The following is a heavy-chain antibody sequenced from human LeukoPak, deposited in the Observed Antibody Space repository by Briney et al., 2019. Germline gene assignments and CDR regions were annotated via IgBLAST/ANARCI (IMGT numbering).Heavy chain of an antibody. V-gene: IGHV4-59*08. J-gene: IGHJ4*02. CDR3: ARGVDFGY. D-gene: IGHD3-10*01. CDR1: GGSISSYY. Sequence: ASETLSLTCTVSGGSISSYYWSWIRQPPGKGLEWIGYMYNSGITNYNPSLRSRVTISVDTSKNQFSLRLRSVTAADTAVYYCARGVDFGYWGQGTLVTVSS. CDR2: MYNSGIT.